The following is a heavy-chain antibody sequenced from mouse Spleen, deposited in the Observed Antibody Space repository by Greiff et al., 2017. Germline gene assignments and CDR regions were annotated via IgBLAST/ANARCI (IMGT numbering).Heavy chain of an antibody. CDR3: AREAIPFAY. J-gene: IGHJ3*01. D-gene: IGHD3-2*02. CDR1: GFTFSSYA. Sequence: EVKVVESGGGLVKRGGSLKLSCAASGFTFSSYAMSWGRQTPEKRLEWVATISSGGGNTYYPDSVKGRFTISRDNAKNTLYLQMSSLKSEDTAMYYCAREAIPFAYWGQGTLVTVSA. V-gene: IGHV5-9*04. CDR2: ISSGGGNT.